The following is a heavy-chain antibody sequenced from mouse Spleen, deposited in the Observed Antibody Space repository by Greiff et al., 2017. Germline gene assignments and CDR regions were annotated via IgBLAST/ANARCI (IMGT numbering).Heavy chain of an antibody. CDR1: GYAFSSSW. CDR2: IYPGDGDT. V-gene: IGHV1-82*01. CDR3: ARSYGSWFAY. D-gene: IGHD1-1*01. J-gene: IGHJ3*01. Sequence: QVQLQQSGPELVKPGASVKISCKASGYAFSSSWMNWVKQRPGKGLEWIGRIYPGDGDTNYNGKFKGKATLTADKSSSTAYMQLSSLTYEDSAVYYCARSYGSWFAYWGQGTLVTVSA.